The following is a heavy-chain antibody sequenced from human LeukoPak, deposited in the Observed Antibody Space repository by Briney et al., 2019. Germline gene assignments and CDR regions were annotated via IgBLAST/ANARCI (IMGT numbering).Heavy chain of an antibody. CDR1: GFTFSSYG. CDR2: ISYDGSNK. CDR3: ATHIVVVTDPSFDY. D-gene: IGHD2-21*02. J-gene: IGHJ4*02. Sequence: GGSLRLSCAASGFTFSSYGMHWVRQAPGKGLEWVAVISYDGSNKYYADSVKGRFTISRDNSKNTLYLQMNSLRAEDTAVYYCATHIVVVTDPSFDYWGQGTLVTVSS. V-gene: IGHV3-30*03.